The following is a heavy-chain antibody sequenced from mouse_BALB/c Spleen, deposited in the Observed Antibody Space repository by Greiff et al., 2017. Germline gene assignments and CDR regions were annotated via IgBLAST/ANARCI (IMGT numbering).Heavy chain of an antibody. CDR3: TREDGSSCAY. CDR1: GYTFTSYY. V-gene: IGHV1S81*02. CDR2: INPSNGGT. J-gene: IGHJ3*01. Sequence: QVQLKQSGAELVKPGASVKLSCKASGYTFTSYYMYWVKQRPGQGLEWIGEINPSNGGTNFNEKFKSKATLTVDKSSSTAYMQLSSLTSEDSAVYYCTREDGSSCAYWGQGTLVTVSA. D-gene: IGHD1-1*01.